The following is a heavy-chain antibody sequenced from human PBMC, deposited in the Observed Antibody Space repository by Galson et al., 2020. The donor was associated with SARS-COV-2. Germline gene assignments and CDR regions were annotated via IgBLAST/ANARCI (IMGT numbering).Heavy chain of an antibody. CDR3: AKTGDYYGSGTYYSCFYYLDV. Sequence: GESLKISCAATGFSFSTYAMTWVRQAPGKGLEWVSLLNSVGTSFYADSLEGRFTISRDNSKNTLFLQMNSLRAEDSAIYYCAKTGDYYGSGTYYSCFYYLDVWGRGTTVTVSS. D-gene: IGHD3-10*01. CDR2: LNSVGTS. V-gene: IGHV3-23*01. J-gene: IGHJ6*03. CDR1: GFSFSTYA.